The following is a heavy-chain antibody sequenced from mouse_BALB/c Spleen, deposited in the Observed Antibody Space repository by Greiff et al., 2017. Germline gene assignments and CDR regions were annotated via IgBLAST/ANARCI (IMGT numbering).Heavy chain of an antibody. V-gene: IGHV5-9-4*01. CDR2: ISSGGSYT. J-gene: IGHJ4*01. CDR1: GFTFSSYA. D-gene: IGHD5-5*01. Sequence: EVKVVESGGGLVKPGGSLKLSCAASGFTFSSYAMSWVRQSPEKRLEWVAEISSGGSYTYYPDTVTGRFTISRDNAKNTLYLEMSSLRSEDTAMYYCAREVPTFYAMDYWGQGTSVTVSS. CDR3: AREVPTFYAMDY.